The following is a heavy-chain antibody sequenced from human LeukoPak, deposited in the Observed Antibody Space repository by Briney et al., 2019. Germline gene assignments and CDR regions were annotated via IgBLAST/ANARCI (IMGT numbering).Heavy chain of an antibody. CDR3: AGEAVAGTNAEYFQH. CDR2: INHSGST. CDR1: GGSFSGYY. Sequence: SETLSLTCAVYGGSFSGYYWSWIRQPPGKGLEWIGEINHSGSTNYNPSFKSRVTISVDTSKNQFSLKLSSVTAADTAVYYCAGEAVAGTNAEYFQHWGQGTLVTVSS. V-gene: IGHV4-34*01. D-gene: IGHD6-19*01. J-gene: IGHJ1*01.